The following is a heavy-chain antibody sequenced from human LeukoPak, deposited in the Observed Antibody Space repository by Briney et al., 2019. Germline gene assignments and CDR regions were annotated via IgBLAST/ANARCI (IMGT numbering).Heavy chain of an antibody. J-gene: IGHJ3*02. D-gene: IGHD3-22*01. V-gene: IGHV1-69*01. CDR3: ARRGIYYYDSSGYYCDAFDI. Sequence: SVKVSCKASGGTFSSYAISWVRQPPGQGLEWMGGIIPIFGTANYAQKFQGRVTITADESTSTAYMELSSLRSDDTAVYYCARRGIYYYDSSGYYCDAFDIWGQGTMVTVSS. CDR1: GGTFSSYA. CDR2: IIPIFGTA.